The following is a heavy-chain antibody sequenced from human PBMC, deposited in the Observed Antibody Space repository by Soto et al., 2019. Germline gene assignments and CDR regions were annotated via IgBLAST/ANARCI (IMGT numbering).Heavy chain of an antibody. Sequence: SLRLSCAASGFAFSSYSMDWVRQAPGEGLEWVSYISANSNHIHYADSVKGRFTISRDNARNSLYLQMNSLRDEDTAVYFCARDQRVAYAMDVWGQGTTVTVSS. CDR3: ARDQRVAYAMDV. CDR2: ISANSNHI. D-gene: IGHD5-12*01. V-gene: IGHV3-48*02. J-gene: IGHJ6*02. CDR1: GFAFSSYS.